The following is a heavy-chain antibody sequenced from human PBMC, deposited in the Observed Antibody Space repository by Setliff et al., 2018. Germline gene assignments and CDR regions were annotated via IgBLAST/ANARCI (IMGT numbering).Heavy chain of an antibody. D-gene: IGHD1-26*01. CDR1: GFTFSSYS. CDR2: ISSSSSYI. V-gene: IGHV3-21*01. J-gene: IGHJ4*02. Sequence: GGSLRLSCAASGFTFSSYSMNWVRQAPGKGLEWVSSISSSSSYIYYADSVKGRFTISRDNAKNSLYLQMNSLRAEDTAVYYCARDGGSGSYFLRYFDYWGQGTLVTVSS. CDR3: ARDGGSGSYFLRYFDY.